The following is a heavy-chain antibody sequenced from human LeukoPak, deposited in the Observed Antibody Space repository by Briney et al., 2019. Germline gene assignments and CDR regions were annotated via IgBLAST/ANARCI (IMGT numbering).Heavy chain of an antibody. CDR1: GDSIRNYY. Sequence: SETLSLTCTVSGDSIRNYYWNWIRQPPGKGLEWIGYIDYSGRTLYNPSLESRVTISRDTSKSQFSLKLSSVTAADTAVYYCARRKDSSRWNGRDNWFDPWGQGTLVTVSS. CDR3: ARRKDSSRWNGRDNWFDP. J-gene: IGHJ5*02. V-gene: IGHV4-59*08. D-gene: IGHD3-22*01. CDR2: IDYSGRT.